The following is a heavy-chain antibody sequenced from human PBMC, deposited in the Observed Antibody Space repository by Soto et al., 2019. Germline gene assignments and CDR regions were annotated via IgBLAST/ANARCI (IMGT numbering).Heavy chain of an antibody. CDR1: GGTFSSYT. CDR2: TIPILGIA. CDR3: ARAFLTGYSLDY. Sequence: SVKVSCKASGGTFSSYTISWVRQAPGQGLEWMGRTIPILGIANYAQKFQGRVTIAADKSTSTAYMKLSSLRSEDTAVYYCARAFLTGYSLDYWGQGTLVTVSS. D-gene: IGHD3-9*01. J-gene: IGHJ4*02. V-gene: IGHV1-69*02.